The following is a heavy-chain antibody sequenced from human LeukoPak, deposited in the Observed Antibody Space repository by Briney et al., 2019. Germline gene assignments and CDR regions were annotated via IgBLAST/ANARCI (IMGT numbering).Heavy chain of an antibody. CDR2: ITDDGRTI. CDR1: GLNFNKYA. Sequence: PGGTLRLSCAAAGLNFNKYAIHWVRQAPGRGQEWVAVITDDGRTIYYADSVKGRFIVSRDNSKNTLFLQMNSLRGDDTAMYYCARAFYSGSDPLDYWGQGTLLTVSS. V-gene: IGHV3-30*04. J-gene: IGHJ4*02. CDR3: ARAFYSGSDPLDY. D-gene: IGHD3-10*01.